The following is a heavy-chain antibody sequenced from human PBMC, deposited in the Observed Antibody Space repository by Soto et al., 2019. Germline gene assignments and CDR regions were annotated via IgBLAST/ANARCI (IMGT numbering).Heavy chain of an antibody. Sequence: QVQLVQSGAEVKKPGASVKVSCKASGYTFTSYGISWVRQAPGQGLEWMGWISAYNGNTNYAQKLQGRVTMTTDTSPSTAYMELRSLRSDDTAVYYCARAPGALWFGELLSYYYYGMDVWGQGTTVTVSS. V-gene: IGHV1-18*01. J-gene: IGHJ6*02. CDR3: ARAPGALWFGELLSYYYYGMDV. CDR2: ISAYNGNT. CDR1: GYTFTSYG. D-gene: IGHD3-10*01.